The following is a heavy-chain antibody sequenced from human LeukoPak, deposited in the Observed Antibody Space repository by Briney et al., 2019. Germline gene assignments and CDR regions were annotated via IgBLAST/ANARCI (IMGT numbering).Heavy chain of an antibody. CDR2: IKHIGST. J-gene: IGHJ5*02. D-gene: IGHD3-22*01. Sequence: SETLSLTCAVYGGSFSGYSWSWIRQPPGKGLELIGEIKHIGSTNYNPSLKSRVTISVDTSKNQFSLKLSSVTAADTAVYYCARGTQGTYYYDSKGPYNWFDPWGQGTLVTVSS. V-gene: IGHV4-34*01. CDR3: ARGTQGTYYYDSKGPYNWFDP. CDR1: GGSFSGYS.